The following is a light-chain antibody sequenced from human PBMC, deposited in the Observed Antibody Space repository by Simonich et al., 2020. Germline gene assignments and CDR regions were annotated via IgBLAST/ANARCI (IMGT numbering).Light chain of an antibody. CDR2: DAS. J-gene: IGKJ5*01. V-gene: IGKV3-11*01. CDR3: QQRSNWPIT. Sequence: EIVLTQSPATLSLSPGERATLSCRASQSVSSYLAWYQQNPGQAPRLLIYDASNRATGIPARFSGSGSGTDFTITISSLEPEDFAVYYCQQRSNWPITFGQGTRLEIK. CDR1: QSVSSY.